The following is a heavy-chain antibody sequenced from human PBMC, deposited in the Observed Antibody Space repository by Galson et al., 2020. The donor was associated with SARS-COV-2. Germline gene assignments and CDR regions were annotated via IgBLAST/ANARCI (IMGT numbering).Heavy chain of an antibody. CDR2: ISYDGSKK. Sequence: VQAGGSLRLSCTASGFTFNNYGMNWVRQAPGKGLEWVAFISYDGSKKFYADSVRGRCTISRDWSKNTLYVQMSSLRVEDTAVYYCVKARQIFYFGEFLGGTVFDVWGLGTMVIVSS. V-gene: IGHV3-30*18. D-gene: IGHD3-10*01. CDR1: GFTFNNYG. J-gene: IGHJ3*01. CDR3: VKARQIFYFGEFLGGTVFDV.